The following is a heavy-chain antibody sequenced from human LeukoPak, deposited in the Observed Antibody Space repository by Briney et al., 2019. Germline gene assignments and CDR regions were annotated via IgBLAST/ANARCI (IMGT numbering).Heavy chain of an antibody. CDR1: GFTFSSYA. Sequence: GGSLRLSCAASGFTFSSYAMHWVRQAPGKGLEWVAVISYDGSNKYYADSVKGRFTISRDNSKNTLYLQMNSLRAEDTAVYYCARSRNEGFGAPDYYYGMDVWGQGTTVTVSS. CDR3: ARSRNEGFGAPDYYYGMDV. V-gene: IGHV3-30-3*01. D-gene: IGHD3-16*01. CDR2: ISYDGSNK. J-gene: IGHJ6*02.